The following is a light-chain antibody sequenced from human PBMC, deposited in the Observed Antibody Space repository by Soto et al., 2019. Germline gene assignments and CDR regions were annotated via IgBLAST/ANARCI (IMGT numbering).Light chain of an antibody. CDR2: DAS. V-gene: IGKV1-5*01. Sequence: DIQMTQSPSTLSASIGDRVTITCRASQNINNWIAWYQQKPGKAPKFLIYDASTLESGVPSRFSGSGFGTEFSLTISSLQPDDFGSYYCQQLNTYPRTFGPGTKVDIK. J-gene: IGKJ3*01. CDR3: QQLNTYPRT. CDR1: QNINNW.